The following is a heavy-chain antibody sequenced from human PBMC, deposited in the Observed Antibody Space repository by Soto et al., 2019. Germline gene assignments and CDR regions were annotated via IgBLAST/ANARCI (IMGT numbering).Heavy chain of an antibody. J-gene: IGHJ4*02. D-gene: IGHD3-10*01. Sequence: SETLSLTCTVSGYSISSGYYWGWIRQPPGKGLEWIGSIYHSGSTYYNPSLKSRVTISVDTSKNQFSLKLSSVTAADTAVYYCARCGTVWFGEFDYWGQGTLVTVSS. CDR3: ARCGTVWFGEFDY. CDR1: GYSISSGYY. V-gene: IGHV4-38-2*02. CDR2: IYHSGST.